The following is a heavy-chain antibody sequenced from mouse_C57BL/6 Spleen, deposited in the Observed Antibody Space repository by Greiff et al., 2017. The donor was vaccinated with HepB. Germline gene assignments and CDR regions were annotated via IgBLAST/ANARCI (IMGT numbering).Heavy chain of an antibody. V-gene: IGHV5-9-1*02. J-gene: IGHJ4*01. CDR3: TRGGYDGYYGGYPMDY. D-gene: IGHD2-3*01. Sequence: EVQVVESGEGLVKPGGSLKLSCAASGFTFSSYAMSWVRQTPEKRLEWVAYISSGGDYIYYADTVKGRFTISRDNARNTLYLQMSSLKSEDTAMYYCTRGGYDGYYGGYPMDYWGQGTSVTVSS. CDR2: ISSGGDYI. CDR1: GFTFSSYA.